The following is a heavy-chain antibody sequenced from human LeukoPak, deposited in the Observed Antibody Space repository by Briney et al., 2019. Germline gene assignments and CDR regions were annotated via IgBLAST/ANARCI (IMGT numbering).Heavy chain of an antibody. J-gene: IGHJ4*02. CDR2: IDPSGGRT. CDR3: ARQGALVKGIDY. V-gene: IGHV1-46*01. D-gene: IGHD6-13*01. CDR1: GYTFTTYH. Sequence: ASVKVSCKASGYTFTTYHMHWVRQAPGQGLEWMGIIDPSGGRTAYAQKFQGRVTVTRDTSISTVYMELSRLRSDDTAVYYCARQGALVKGIDYWGQGTLVTVSS.